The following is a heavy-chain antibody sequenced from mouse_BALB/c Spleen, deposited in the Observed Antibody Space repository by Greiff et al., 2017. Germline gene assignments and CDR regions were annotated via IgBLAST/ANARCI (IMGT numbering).Heavy chain of an antibody. CDR3: ASWDVHY. CDR1: GYTFTNYW. CDR2: IYPGGGYT. D-gene: IGHD4-1*01. Sequence: QVHVKQSGAELVRPGTSVKISCKASGYTFTNYWLGWVKQRPGHGLEWIGDIYPGGGYTNYNEKFKGKATLTADTSSSTAYMQLSSLTSEDSAVYFCASWDVHYWGQGTTLTVSS. V-gene: IGHV1-63*02. J-gene: IGHJ2*01.